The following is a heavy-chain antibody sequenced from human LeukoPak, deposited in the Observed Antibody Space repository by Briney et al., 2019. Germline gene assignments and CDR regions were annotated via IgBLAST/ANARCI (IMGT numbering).Heavy chain of an antibody. V-gene: IGHV3-21*01. D-gene: IGHD6-13*01. Sequence: GGSLRLSCAASGFTFSSYSMNWVRQAPGKGLEWVSSISSSSSYIYYADSVKGRFTISRDNAKNSLYLQMNSLRAEDTAVYYCARDLLRSQQLVGPGYWGQGTLVTVSS. J-gene: IGHJ4*02. CDR1: GFTFSSYS. CDR3: ARDLLRSQQLVGPGY. CDR2: ISSSSSYI.